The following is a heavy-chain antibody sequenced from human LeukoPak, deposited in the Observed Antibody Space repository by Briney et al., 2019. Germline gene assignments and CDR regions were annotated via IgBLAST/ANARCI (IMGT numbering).Heavy chain of an antibody. V-gene: IGHV3-33*08. J-gene: IGHJ4*02. CDR3: ARVEYYYGSGSYYFDY. D-gene: IGHD3-10*01. CDR1: GFTFSAYW. Sequence: GGSLRLSCAASGFTFSAYWMHWVRQAPGKGLEWVALIWYDGTNAYYADSVKGRFTISRDNAKNSLYLQMNSLRAEDTAVYYCARVEYYYGSGSYYFDYWGQGTLVTVSS. CDR2: IWYDGTNA.